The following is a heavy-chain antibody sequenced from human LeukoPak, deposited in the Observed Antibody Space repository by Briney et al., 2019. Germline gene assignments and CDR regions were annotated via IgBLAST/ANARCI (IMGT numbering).Heavy chain of an antibody. V-gene: IGHV3-64*01. D-gene: IGHD6-19*01. Sequence: GGSLRLSCAASGFTFSSYAMHWVSQAPGKGLEYVSAISSNGGSTYYANSVKGRFTISRDNSKNTLYLQMGSLRAEDMAVYYCARWEAGFYYFDFWGQGTLVTVSS. CDR1: GFTFSSYA. CDR3: ARWEAGFYYFDF. J-gene: IGHJ4*02. CDR2: ISSNGGST.